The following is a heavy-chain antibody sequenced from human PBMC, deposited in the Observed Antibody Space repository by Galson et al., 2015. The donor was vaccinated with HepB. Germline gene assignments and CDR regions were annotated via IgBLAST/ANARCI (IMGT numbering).Heavy chain of an antibody. D-gene: IGHD6-6*01. CDR2: IDPSASYT. CDR1: GYSFTTYW. Sequence: QSGAEVKKPGESLRISCKGSGYSFTTYWISWVRQMPGKGLEWMGRIDPSASYTNYSPSFQGHVTISADKSVSTAYLQWSSLKASDTAMYYCASIAARPTDYWGQGTLVTVSS. J-gene: IGHJ4*02. CDR3: ASIAARPTDY. V-gene: IGHV5-10-1*01.